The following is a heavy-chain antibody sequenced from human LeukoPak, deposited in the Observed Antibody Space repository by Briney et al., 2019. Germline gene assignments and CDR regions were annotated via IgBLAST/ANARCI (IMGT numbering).Heavy chain of an antibody. CDR2: IVVGSGNT. Sequence: GASVKVSCKASGFTFTSSAVQWVRQARGQRLEWRGWIVVGSGNTNYAQKFQERVTITRDKSTSTAYMELSSLRSEDTAVYYCAGGLGLPFFVSLWDYWGPGTLVTVSS. V-gene: IGHV1-58*01. CDR1: GFTFTSSA. D-gene: IGHD3-9*01. J-gene: IGHJ4*02. CDR3: AGGLGLPFFVSLWDY.